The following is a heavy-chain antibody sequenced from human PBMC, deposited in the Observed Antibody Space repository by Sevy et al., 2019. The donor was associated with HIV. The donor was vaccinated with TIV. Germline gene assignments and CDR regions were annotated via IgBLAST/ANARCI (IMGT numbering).Heavy chain of an antibody. J-gene: IGHJ4*02. D-gene: IGHD2-21*01. V-gene: IGHV3-7*01. Sequence: GGSLRLSCAASGFSFSDYYMGWVRQAPGKGLEWVANIKQDGSQRYYVDSVKGRFTISRDNAKNSVYLQMNRLRVDDTAVYYCARELWPGDYWGQGTLVTVPS. CDR3: ARELWPGDY. CDR1: GFSFSDYY. CDR2: IKQDGSQR.